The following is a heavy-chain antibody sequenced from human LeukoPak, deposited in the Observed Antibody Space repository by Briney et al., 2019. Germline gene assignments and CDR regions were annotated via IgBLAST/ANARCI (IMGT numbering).Heavy chain of an antibody. CDR1: GFTFNTYG. D-gene: IGHD3-16*02. CDR2: INWNGGST. CDR3: ARDFTYYDYVWGSYRSQLDY. J-gene: IGHJ4*02. V-gene: IGHV3-20*01. Sequence: GGSLRLSCAASGFTFNTYGMSWVRQAPGKGLEWVSGINWNGGSTGYADSVKGRFTISRDNAKNSLYLQMNSLRAEDTALYHCARDFTYYDYVWGSYRSQLDYWGQGTLVTVSS.